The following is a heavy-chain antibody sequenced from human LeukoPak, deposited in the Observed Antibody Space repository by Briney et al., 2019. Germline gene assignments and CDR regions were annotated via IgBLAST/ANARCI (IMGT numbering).Heavy chain of an antibody. CDR3: AKDIWGSGSSSWHPVAFDY. CDR2: ISGDGGST. CDR1: GFTFDDYA. J-gene: IGHJ4*02. D-gene: IGHD6-13*01. Sequence: GGSLRLSCAASGFTFDDYAMHWVRQAPGKGLEWVSLISGDGGSTYYADSVKGRFTISRDNSKNSLYLQMNSLRTEDTALYYCAKDIWGSGSSSWHPVAFDYWGQGTLVTVSS. V-gene: IGHV3-43*02.